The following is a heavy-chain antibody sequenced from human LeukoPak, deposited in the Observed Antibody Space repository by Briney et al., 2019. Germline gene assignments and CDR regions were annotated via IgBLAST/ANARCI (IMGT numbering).Heavy chain of an antibody. J-gene: IGHJ4*02. CDR2: IYYNGRT. V-gene: IGHV4-59*01. CDR1: GGSISGYY. D-gene: IGHD2-2*01. Sequence: SETLSLTCAVSGGSISGYYWSWIRQSPGRGLEYIGHIYYNGRTDYNPSLKSRVTISVDTSRNQFSLNLNSVTAAGTAMYFCARWFCSRGTCYYLDFWGLGTLVTVSS. CDR3: ARWFCSRGTCYYLDF.